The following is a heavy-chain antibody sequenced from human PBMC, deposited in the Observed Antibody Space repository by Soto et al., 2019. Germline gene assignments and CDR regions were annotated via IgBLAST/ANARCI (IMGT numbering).Heavy chain of an antibody. CDR2: ISYDGSNK. CDR3: ARARDGYINNWFDP. J-gene: IGHJ5*02. V-gene: IGHV3-30-3*01. D-gene: IGHD5-12*01. CDR1: GFTFSSYA. Sequence: GGSLRLSCAASGFTFSSYAMHWVRQAPGKGLEWVAVISYDGSNKYYADSVKGRFTISRDNSKNTLYLQMNSLRAEDTAVYYCARARDGYINNWFDPWGQGTLVTVSS.